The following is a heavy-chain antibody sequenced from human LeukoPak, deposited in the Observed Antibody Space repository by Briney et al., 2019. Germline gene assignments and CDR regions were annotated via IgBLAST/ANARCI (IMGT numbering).Heavy chain of an antibody. CDR2: ISSRSSYI. D-gene: IGHD4-17*01. V-gene: IGHV3-21*01. J-gene: IGHJ6*03. CDR3: ARYPDYGDLPGPIYYYYMDV. CDR1: GFTFSSYS. Sequence: PGGSLRLSCAASGFTFSSYSMNWVRQAPGEGLEWVSSISSRSSYIYYADSVKGRFTISGDNAKNSLYLQMNSLRAEDTAVYYCARYPDYGDLPGPIYYYYMDVWGKGTTVTVSS.